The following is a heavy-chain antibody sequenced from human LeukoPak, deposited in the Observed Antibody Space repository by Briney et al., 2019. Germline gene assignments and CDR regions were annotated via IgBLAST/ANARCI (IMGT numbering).Heavy chain of an antibody. J-gene: IGHJ4*02. V-gene: IGHV3-30*03. CDR2: ISYDGSNK. CDR3: ARDRELLLDY. Sequence: GGSLRLSCAASGFTFSSYSMNWVRQAPGKGLEWVAVISYDGSNKYYADSVKGRFTISRDNSKNTLYLQMNSLRAEDTAVYYCARDRELLLDYWGQGTLVTVSS. CDR1: GFTFSSYS. D-gene: IGHD1-26*01.